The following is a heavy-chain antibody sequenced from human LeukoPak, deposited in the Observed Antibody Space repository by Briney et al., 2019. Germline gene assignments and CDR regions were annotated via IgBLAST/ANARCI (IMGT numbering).Heavy chain of an antibody. CDR3: ARALRGTTVYYYGMDV. CDR2: ISSSSSYI. Sequence: GGSLRLSCAASGFTFSSYSMNWVRQAPGKGLEWVSSISSSSSYIYYADSVKGRFTISRDNAKNSLYLQMNSLRAEDTAVYYCARALRGTTVYYYGMDVWGQGTTVTVPS. J-gene: IGHJ6*02. CDR1: GFTFSSYS. D-gene: IGHD4-17*01. V-gene: IGHV3-21*01.